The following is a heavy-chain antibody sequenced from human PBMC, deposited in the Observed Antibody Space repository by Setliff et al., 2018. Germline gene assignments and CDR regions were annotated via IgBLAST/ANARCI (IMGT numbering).Heavy chain of an antibody. Sequence: SETLSLTCTVSGGSISSSYWSWIRQPPGKGLEWIGYFYHSGSMNYNPSLKGRVTMSVDTSNNQLTLKLTSVSAADTAVYYCARAYYYGSGNSHKYYMDVWGKGTAVTVSS. V-gene: IGHV4-4*09. CDR3: ARAYYYGSGNSHKYYMDV. J-gene: IGHJ6*03. CDR1: GGSISSSY. CDR2: FYHSGSM. D-gene: IGHD3-10*01.